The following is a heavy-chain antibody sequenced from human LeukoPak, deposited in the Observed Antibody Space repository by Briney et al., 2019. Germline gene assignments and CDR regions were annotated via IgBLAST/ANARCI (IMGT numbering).Heavy chain of an antibody. CDR2: IYYSGST. CDR1: GGSISSSY. Sequence: PSETLSLTCAVSGGSISSSYWSWIRQPPGKGLEWTGYIYYSGSTKYNPSLRSRVTISVDTSKNQFSLKLTSVTAADTAVYFCARRGEVSAYFHGMDVWGQGTTVTVSS. J-gene: IGHJ6*02. V-gene: IGHV4-59*08. CDR3: ARRGEVSAYFHGMDV.